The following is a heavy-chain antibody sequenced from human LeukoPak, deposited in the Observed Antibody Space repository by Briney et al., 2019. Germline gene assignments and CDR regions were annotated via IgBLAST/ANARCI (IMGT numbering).Heavy chain of an antibody. V-gene: IGHV3-23*01. CDR1: GFTFSSYA. CDR3: AKSRAIVVVVAATLLDY. CDR2: ISGSGGST. J-gene: IGHJ4*02. D-gene: IGHD2-15*01. Sequence: PGGSLRLSCAVSGFTFSSYAMRWVRQAPGEGGEWVSAISGSGGSTYYADSVKRRFTISRDNSKNTLYLQMNSLRAEDTAVYYCAKSRAIVVVVAATLLDYWGQGTLVTVSS.